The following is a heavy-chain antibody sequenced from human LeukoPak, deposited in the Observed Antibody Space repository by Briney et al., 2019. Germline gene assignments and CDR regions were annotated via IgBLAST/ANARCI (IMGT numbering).Heavy chain of an antibody. D-gene: IGHD3-16*01. V-gene: IGHV3-33*01. CDR2: IWYDGSNK. CDR1: GFTFSSYG. Sequence: PGGSLRLSCAASGFTFSSYGMHWVRQAPGKGLEWVAVIWYDGSNKYYADSVKGRFTISRDNSKNTLYLQMNSLRAEDTAVYYCARDGAPDAFDIWGQGTMVTVSS. J-gene: IGHJ3*02. CDR3: ARDGAPDAFDI.